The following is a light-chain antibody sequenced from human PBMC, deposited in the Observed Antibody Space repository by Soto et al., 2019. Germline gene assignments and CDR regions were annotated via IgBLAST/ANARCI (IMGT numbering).Light chain of an antibody. Sequence: DIHMTPSPSSLSASVRDRVTITCRASQDIDNSLAWYQQQAGKVPKLLIYAASTLQSGVPPRFSGSGSGTEFTLTISSLQPEDVATYYCQKYSSAPFTFGPGTTVDIK. V-gene: IGKV1-27*01. CDR2: AAS. CDR3: QKYSSAPFT. J-gene: IGKJ3*01. CDR1: QDIDNS.